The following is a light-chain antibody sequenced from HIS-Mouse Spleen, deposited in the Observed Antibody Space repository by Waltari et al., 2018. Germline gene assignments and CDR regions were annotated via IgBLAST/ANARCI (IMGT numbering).Light chain of an antibody. CDR1: SSDLGGYNY. J-gene: IGLJ1*01. Sequence: QSALTQPASVFGSPGQSITIPCTGTSSDLGGYNYVSWYQQHPGNAPKLMIYDVSNRPSGVSNRFSGSKSGNTASLTISGLQAEDEADYYCSSYTSSSTYVFGTGTKVTVL. CDR3: SSYTSSSTYV. V-gene: IGLV2-14*03. CDR2: DVS.